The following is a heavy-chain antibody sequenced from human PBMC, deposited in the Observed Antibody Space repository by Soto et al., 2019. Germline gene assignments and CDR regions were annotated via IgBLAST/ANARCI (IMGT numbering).Heavy chain of an antibody. Sequence: QVQLVESGGGVVQPGRSLRLSCAASGFTFSSYGMHWVRQAPGKGLEWVAVIWYDGSNKYYADSVKGRFTISRDNSKNTLYLQMNSLRAEDTAVYYWARVRVYGSGVPSYYYGMDVWGQGTTVTVSS. V-gene: IGHV3-33*01. CDR2: IWYDGSNK. J-gene: IGHJ6*02. CDR3: ARVRVYGSGVPSYYYGMDV. D-gene: IGHD3-10*01. CDR1: GFTFSSYG.